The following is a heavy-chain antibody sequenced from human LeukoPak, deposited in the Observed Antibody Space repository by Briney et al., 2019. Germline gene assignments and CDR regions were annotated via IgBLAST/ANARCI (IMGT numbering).Heavy chain of an antibody. V-gene: IGHV3-7*01. Sequence: GGSLRLTCAASGFTFSSYWMSWVRQAPGKGLEWVANIKQDGSEKYYVDSVKGRLTISRDNAKNSLYLQMNSLRAEDTAVYYCARDGGNWNNWFDPWGQGTLVSVAS. CDR1: GFTFSSYW. CDR2: IKQDGSEK. J-gene: IGHJ5*02. D-gene: IGHD3-16*01. CDR3: ARDGGNWNNWFDP.